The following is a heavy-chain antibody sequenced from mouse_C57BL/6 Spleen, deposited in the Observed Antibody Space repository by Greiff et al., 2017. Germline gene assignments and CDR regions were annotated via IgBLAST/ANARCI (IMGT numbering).Heavy chain of an antibody. CDR2: ISSGGDYI. V-gene: IGHV5-9-1*02. CDR1: GFTFSSYA. J-gene: IGHJ2*01. CDR3: TREGDDGYLVDY. Sequence: EVQLQQSGEGLVKPGGSLKLSCAASGFTFSSYAMSWVRQTPEKRLEWVAYISSGGDYIYYADTVKGRFPISRDNARNTLYLQMSSLKSEDTAMDYCTREGDDGYLVDYWGQGTTLTVSS. D-gene: IGHD2-3*01.